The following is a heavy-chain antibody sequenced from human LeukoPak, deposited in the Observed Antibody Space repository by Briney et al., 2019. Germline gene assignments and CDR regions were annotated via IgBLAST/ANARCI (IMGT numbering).Heavy chain of an antibody. Sequence: SETLSLTCTLSGGSISRYYWCWIRQPAGKGLEWIGRIDTGESTNSNPSLKTPATISVPTSHNQFSRKLSSVTAADTAVYYWARENDIVVVPAAIMDGSGKGTTVTVPS. J-gene: IGHJ6*03. V-gene: IGHV4-4*07. CDR2: IDTGEST. CDR1: GGSISRYY. CDR3: ARENDIVVVPAAIMDG. D-gene: IGHD2-2*01.